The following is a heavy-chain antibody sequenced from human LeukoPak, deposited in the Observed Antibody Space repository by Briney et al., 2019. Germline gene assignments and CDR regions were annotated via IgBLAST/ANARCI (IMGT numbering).Heavy chain of an antibody. V-gene: IGHV4-59*01. CDR1: GGSISSYY. Sequence: PSETLSLTCTVSGGSISSYYWSWIRQPPGKGLEWIGYIYYSGSTNYNPSLKSRVTISVDTSKNQFSLKLSSVTAADTAVYYCARGAVAYYDILTGYSRGAFDIWGQGTMVTASS. D-gene: IGHD3-9*01. CDR3: ARGAVAYYDILTGYSRGAFDI. J-gene: IGHJ3*02. CDR2: IYYSGST.